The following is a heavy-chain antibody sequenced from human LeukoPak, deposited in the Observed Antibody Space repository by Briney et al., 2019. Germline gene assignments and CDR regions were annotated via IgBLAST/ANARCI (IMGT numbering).Heavy chain of an antibody. CDR1: GYTFTRNG. V-gene: IGHV1-18*01. CDR2: ISAYNGNT. CDR3: ARSPLTVTDYYGMDV. Sequence: ASVKVSCKASGYTFTRNGISWVRQAPGQGLEWMGWISAYNGNTNYAQKLQGRVTMTTDTSTSTAYMDLRSLRSDDTAVYYCARSPLTVTDYYGMDVWGQGTTVTVSS. J-gene: IGHJ6*02. D-gene: IGHD4-17*01.